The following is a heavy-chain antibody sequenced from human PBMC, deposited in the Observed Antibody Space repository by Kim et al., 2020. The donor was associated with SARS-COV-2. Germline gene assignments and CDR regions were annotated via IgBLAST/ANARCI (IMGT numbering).Heavy chain of an antibody. CDR1: GFTFSSYA. V-gene: IGHV3-23*01. Sequence: GGSLRLSCAASGFTFSSYAMSWVRQAPGKGLEWVSAISGSGGSTYYADSVKGRFTISRDNSKNTLYLQMNSLRAEDTAVYYCAKDLHHKSILRGYYFDYWGQGTLVTVSS. CDR3: AKDLHHKSILRGYYFDY. J-gene: IGHJ4*02. CDR2: ISGSGGST. D-gene: IGHD3-10*01.